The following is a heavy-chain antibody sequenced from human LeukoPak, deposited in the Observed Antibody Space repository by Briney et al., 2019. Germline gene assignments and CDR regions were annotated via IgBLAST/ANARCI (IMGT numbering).Heavy chain of an antibody. CDR3: ARERPRYCSSTSCYGDY. CDR1: GGSFSGYY. CDR2: IYYSGST. D-gene: IGHD2-2*01. Sequence: PSETLSLTCAVYGGSFSGYYWSWIRQPPGKGLEWIGSIYYSGSTYYNPSLKSRVTISVDTSKNQFSLKLSSVTAADTAVYYCARERPRYCSSTSCYGDYWGQGTLVTVSS. J-gene: IGHJ4*02. V-gene: IGHV4-34*01.